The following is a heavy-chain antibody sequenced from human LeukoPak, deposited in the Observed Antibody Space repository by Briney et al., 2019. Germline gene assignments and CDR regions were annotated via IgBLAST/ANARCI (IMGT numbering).Heavy chain of an antibody. CDR1: GFTFSSYW. V-gene: IGHV3-7*01. Sequence: AGGSLRLSCAASGFTFSSYWMSWVRQAPGKGLEWVANIKQDGSEKYYVDSMKGRFTISRDNAKNSLYLQMNSLRTEDTAVYYCARGRGSWYGVYFDYWGQGTLVTVSS. CDR3: ARGRGSWYGVYFDY. CDR2: IKQDGSEK. J-gene: IGHJ4*02. D-gene: IGHD6-13*01.